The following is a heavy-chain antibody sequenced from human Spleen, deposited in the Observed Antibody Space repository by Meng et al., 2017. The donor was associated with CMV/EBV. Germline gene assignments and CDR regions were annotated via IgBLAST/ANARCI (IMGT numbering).Heavy chain of an antibody. CDR1: ASYS. V-gene: IGHV4-61*01. CDR2: SFYTGST. D-gene: IGHD3-22*01. Sequence: ASYSWIWIRQPPGKRLEWIVYSFYTGSTNSNPSLKSRVVISVDTSKNQFFLRLRSVTAADTAVYYCTRDVANYDSSDYYRTLDLWSQGTLVTVSS. CDR3: TRDVANYDSSDYYRTLDL. J-gene: IGHJ4*02.